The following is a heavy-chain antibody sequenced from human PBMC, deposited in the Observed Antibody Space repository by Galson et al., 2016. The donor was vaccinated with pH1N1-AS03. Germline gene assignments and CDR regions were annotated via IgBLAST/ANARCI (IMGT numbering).Heavy chain of an antibody. CDR1: GYSISSGFH. V-gene: IGHV4-38-2*01. D-gene: IGHD1-26*01. J-gene: IGHJ4*02. CDR3: ARFSGSYQFDY. Sequence: ETLSLTCAVSGYSISSGFHWAWVRQPPSKGLEWIGTISHSGNSYYNPSLKSRVTMSVDTSKNQFSLKLSSVTAADAAVYYCARFSGSYQFDYWGQGTLVTVSS. CDR2: ISHSGNS.